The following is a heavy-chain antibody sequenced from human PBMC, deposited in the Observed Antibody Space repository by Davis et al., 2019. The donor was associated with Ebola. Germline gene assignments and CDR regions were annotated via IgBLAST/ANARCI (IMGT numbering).Heavy chain of an antibody. Sequence: GESLKISCAASGFTLSSYSMNWVRQAPGKGLEWLSSISTNSVYIYYADSVKGRFTISRDNAKNSLFLQMNSLRAEDTAVYYCARVDVSSAFDIWGRGTMVTVSS. D-gene: IGHD3-16*01. J-gene: IGHJ3*02. CDR3: ARVDVSSAFDI. CDR2: ISTNSVYI. CDR1: GFTLSSYS. V-gene: IGHV3-21*01.